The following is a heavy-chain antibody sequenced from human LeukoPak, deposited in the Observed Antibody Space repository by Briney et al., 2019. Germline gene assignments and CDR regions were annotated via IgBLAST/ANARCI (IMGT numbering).Heavy chain of an antibody. V-gene: IGHV3-11*04. CDR3: AREVRIAAAGSDY. CDR1: GFTSSDYY. Sequence: PGGSLRLSCAASGFTSSDYYMTWIRQPPGKGPEWISYISSSGGTTTYVDSVKGQFTISRDNAKNSLYLQMNSLRAEDTAVYYCAREVRIAAAGSDYWGQGTLVTVSS. J-gene: IGHJ4*02. CDR2: ISSSGGTT. D-gene: IGHD6-13*01.